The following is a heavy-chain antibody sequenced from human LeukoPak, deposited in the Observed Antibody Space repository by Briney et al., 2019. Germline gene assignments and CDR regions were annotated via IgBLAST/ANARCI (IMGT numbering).Heavy chain of an antibody. CDR2: INHSGST. J-gene: IGHJ3*02. V-gene: IGHV4-34*01. CDR1: GGSFSGYY. CDR3: ARPPITADAFDI. D-gene: IGHD5-24*01. Sequence: SETLSLTCAVYGGSFSGYYWSWIRQPPGKGLEWIGEINHSGSTNYNPSLKSRVTISVDTPKNQFSLKLSSVTAADTAVYYCARPPITADAFDIWGQGTMVTVSS.